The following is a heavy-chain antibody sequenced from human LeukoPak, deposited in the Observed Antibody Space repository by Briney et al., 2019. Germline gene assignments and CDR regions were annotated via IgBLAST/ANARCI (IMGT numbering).Heavy chain of an antibody. D-gene: IGHD1-14*01. CDR2: IYHSGST. Sequence: SETLSLTCTVSGYSISSGYYWGWIRQPPGKGLEWIGSIYHSGSTYYNPSLKSRVTISVDTSRNQFSLKLSSVTAADTAVYYCARGTGWFDPWGQGTLVTVSS. CDR1: GYSISSGYY. CDR3: ARGTGWFDP. J-gene: IGHJ5*02. V-gene: IGHV4-38-2*02.